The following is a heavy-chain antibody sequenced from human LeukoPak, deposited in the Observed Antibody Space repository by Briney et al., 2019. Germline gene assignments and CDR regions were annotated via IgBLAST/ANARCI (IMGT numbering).Heavy chain of an antibody. CDR2: IIPILGIA. V-gene: IGHV1-69*04. Sequence: ASVKVSCKASGGTFSSYAISWVRQAPGQGLEWMGRIIPILGIANYAQKFQGRVTITADKSTSTAYMELSSLRSEDTAVYYCARLIAVAGTGWFDPWGQGTLVTVSS. CDR3: ARLIAVAGTGWFDP. J-gene: IGHJ5*02. D-gene: IGHD6-19*01. CDR1: GGTFSSYA.